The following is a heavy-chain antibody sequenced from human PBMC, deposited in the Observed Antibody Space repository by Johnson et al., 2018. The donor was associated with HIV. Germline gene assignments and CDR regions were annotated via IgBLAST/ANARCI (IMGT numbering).Heavy chain of an antibody. J-gene: IGHJ3*02. Sequence: QVQLVESGGGVVQPGGSLRLSCAASGFTASLNYMSWVRQAPGKGLEWVAFIRYDGSNKYYADSVKGRFTISRDNSKNTLYLQMNSLRAEDTAVYYCAKDSANRGGAFDIWGQGTMVTVSS. CDR1: GFTASLNY. CDR2: IRYDGSNK. D-gene: IGHD7-27*01. V-gene: IGHV3-30*02. CDR3: AKDSANRGGAFDI.